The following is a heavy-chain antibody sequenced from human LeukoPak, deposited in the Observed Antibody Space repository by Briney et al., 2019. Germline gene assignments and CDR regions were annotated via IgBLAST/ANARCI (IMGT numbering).Heavy chain of an antibody. CDR2: ISWNSGSI. J-gene: IGHJ6*02. CDR1: GFTFDDYA. Sequence: GRSLRLSCAASGFTFDDYAMHWVRQAPGKGLEWVSGISWNSGSIGYADSVKGRFTISRDNAKNSLYLQMNSLRAEDTALYYCAKDGGEFRNYYYYYGMDVWGQGTTVTVSS. V-gene: IGHV3-9*01. D-gene: IGHD3-10*01. CDR3: AKDGGEFRNYYYYYGMDV.